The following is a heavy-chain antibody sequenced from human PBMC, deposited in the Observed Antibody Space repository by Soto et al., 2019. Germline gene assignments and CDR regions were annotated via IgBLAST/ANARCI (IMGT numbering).Heavy chain of an antibody. CDR1: GYTFTSYD. CDR3: ARVFPPYCSSTICYRGDALDI. Sequence: ASVKVSCKASGYTFTSYDINWVRQATGQGLEWMGWMNPNSGNTGYAQKFQGRVTMTRNTSISTAYMELSSLRSEDTAVYYCARVFPPYCSSTICYRGDALDIWGQGTMVTVSS. CDR2: MNPNSGNT. J-gene: IGHJ3*02. V-gene: IGHV1-8*01. D-gene: IGHD2-2*01.